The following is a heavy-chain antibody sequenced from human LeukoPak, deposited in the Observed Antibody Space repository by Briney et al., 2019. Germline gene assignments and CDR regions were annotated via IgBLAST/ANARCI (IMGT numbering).Heavy chain of an antibody. V-gene: IGHV3-9*01. D-gene: IGHD4-17*01. CDR3: AKDAYSGYGDFGY. J-gene: IGHJ4*02. CDR1: GFNFADYA. Sequence: GGSLRLSCEASGFNFADYAMHWVRQAPGKGLEYVSGINWKGDSIGYADSVKGRFTISRDNAKNSLYLQMNNLGVEDTALYYCAKDAYSGYGDFGYWGQGTLVTVSS. CDR2: INWKGDSI.